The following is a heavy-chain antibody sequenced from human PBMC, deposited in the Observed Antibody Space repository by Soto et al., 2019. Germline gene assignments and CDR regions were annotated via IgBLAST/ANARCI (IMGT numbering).Heavy chain of an antibody. J-gene: IGHJ4*02. CDR2: IVPNVGTV. V-gene: IGHV1-69*06. Sequence: SVKVSCKSSGGTFSSFINYPINWVRQAPGQGLEWMGGIVPNVGTVNYAQKFRGKVTITADKSTGTAYMELSSLRSEDTALYYCARRNTSGFLRYFDNWGQGTQVTVSS. CDR3: ARRNTSGFLRYFDN. D-gene: IGHD3-3*01. CDR1: GGTFSSFINYP.